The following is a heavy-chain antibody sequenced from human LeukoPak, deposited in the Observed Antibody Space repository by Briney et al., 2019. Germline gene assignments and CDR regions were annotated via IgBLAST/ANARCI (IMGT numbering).Heavy chain of an antibody. D-gene: IGHD3-3*01. CDR3: ARGGPTIFGVVIIGYFDY. V-gene: IGHV1-18*01. Sequence: GASVKVSCKASGYTFTNFGISWVRQAPGQGLQWMGWISGYNGNTHYAHKFQGRVTMTTDTSPSTAYMELRSLRSDDTAVYYCARGGPTIFGVVIIGYFDYWGQGTLVTVSS. CDR2: ISGYNGNT. CDR1: GYTFTNFG. J-gene: IGHJ4*02.